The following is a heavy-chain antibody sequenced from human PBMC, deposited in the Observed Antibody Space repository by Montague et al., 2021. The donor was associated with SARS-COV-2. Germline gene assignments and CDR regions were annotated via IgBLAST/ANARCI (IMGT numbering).Heavy chain of an antibody. CDR3: ATTGGPTSVAGPFDY. CDR2: NYYSGSX. CDR1: GGSISSGGYY. Sequence: SETLSLTCTVSGGSISSGGYYWDWIRQPPGMGLEWIGTNYYSGSXDYNPSIKSRVTISVDTPRNQFSLKVSSVTAADTAVYYCATTGGPTSVAGPFDYWGQGTPVTVSS. V-gene: IGHV4-39*01. J-gene: IGHJ4*02. D-gene: IGHD6-19*01.